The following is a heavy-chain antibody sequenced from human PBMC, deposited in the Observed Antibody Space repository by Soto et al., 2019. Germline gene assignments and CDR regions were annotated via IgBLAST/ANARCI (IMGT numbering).Heavy chain of an antibody. CDR1: GFTFSRYW. CDR3: ASRDIWNGLDY. V-gene: IGHV3-74*01. CDR2: ISSDGRTT. D-gene: IGHD3-3*01. J-gene: IGHJ4*02. Sequence: EVQLVESGGGLVQPGGSLRLSCAASGFTFSRYWMHWVRQAPGKGLVWVSLISSDGRTTNYADSVKGRFPISRYNARNTLYLQMNSLRAEDTAVYYCASRDIWNGLDYRGQGTLVTVSS.